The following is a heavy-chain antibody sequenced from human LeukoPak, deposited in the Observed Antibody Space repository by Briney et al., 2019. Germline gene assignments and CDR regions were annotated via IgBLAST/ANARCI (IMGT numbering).Heavy chain of an antibody. CDR1: GFTFSSYA. J-gene: IGHJ4*02. V-gene: IGHV3-30-3*01. Sequence: GGSLRLSCAASGFTFSSYAMHWVRQAPGKGLEWVAVISYDGSNKYYADSVKGRFTISRDNSKNTLYLQMNSLRAEDTAVYYCAREIKVGYMEEGRFDYWGQGTLVTVSS. D-gene: IGHD5-24*01. CDR3: AREIKVGYMEEGRFDY. CDR2: ISYDGSNK.